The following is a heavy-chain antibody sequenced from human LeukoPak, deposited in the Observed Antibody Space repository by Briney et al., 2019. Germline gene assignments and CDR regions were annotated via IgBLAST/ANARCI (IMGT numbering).Heavy chain of an antibody. V-gene: IGHV4-59*01. CDR2: IYYSGST. D-gene: IGHD6-19*01. CDR3: ARGRWSAVAGTIYDY. J-gene: IGHJ4*02. CDR1: GGSISSYY. Sequence: SETLSLTCTGSGGSISSYYWSWIRQPPGKGLEWIGYIYYSGSTNYNPSLKSRVTISVDTSKNQFSLKLSSVTAADTAVYYCARGRWSAVAGTIYDYWGQGTLVTVSS.